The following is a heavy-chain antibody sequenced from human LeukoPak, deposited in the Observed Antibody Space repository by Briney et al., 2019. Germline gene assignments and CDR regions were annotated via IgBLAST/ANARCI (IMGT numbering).Heavy chain of an antibody. V-gene: IGHV1-69*10. J-gene: IGHJ4*02. CDR3: ASWDTEVFDY. CDR2: FVPIFGIA. Sequence: ASVKVSCTASGGTFSSYAISWVRQAPGQGLGWMGGFVPIFGIANYAQKVKGRVTITADKSTSTAYMELSSLRSEDTAVYYCASWDTEVFDYWGQGTVVTVSS. D-gene: IGHD5-18*01. CDR1: GGTFSSYA.